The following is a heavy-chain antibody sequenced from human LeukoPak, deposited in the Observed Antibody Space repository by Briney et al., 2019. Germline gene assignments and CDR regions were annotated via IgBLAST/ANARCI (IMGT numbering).Heavy chain of an antibody. V-gene: IGHV5-51*01. D-gene: IGHD6-6*01. Sequence: GESLNISCKGSGYSFSNYWIAWVRQMPGKGLEWMAIINPGNSDTKYNPAFQGQVTISADKSISTAYLQWGSLKASDSAMYYCARRSSSEFWGQGTLVTVSS. CDR2: INPGNSDT. CDR3: ARRSSSEF. CDR1: GYSFSNYW. J-gene: IGHJ4*02.